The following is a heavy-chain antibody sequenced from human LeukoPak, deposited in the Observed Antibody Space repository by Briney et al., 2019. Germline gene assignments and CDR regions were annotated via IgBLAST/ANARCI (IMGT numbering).Heavy chain of an antibody. Sequence: GASLQISCKVAGSIFTTYWIGWGRQLPGKGLEWMWIIYPGDSDTRYSSSFPGQVTISADQSISTAYLQSSSLNASDTAMYYCARHRSSEWELRGDAFDIWGQGTMVTVSS. CDR3: ARHRSSEWELRGDAFDI. J-gene: IGHJ3*02. CDR1: GSIFTTYW. V-gene: IGHV5-51*01. CDR2: IYPGDSDT. D-gene: IGHD1-26*01.